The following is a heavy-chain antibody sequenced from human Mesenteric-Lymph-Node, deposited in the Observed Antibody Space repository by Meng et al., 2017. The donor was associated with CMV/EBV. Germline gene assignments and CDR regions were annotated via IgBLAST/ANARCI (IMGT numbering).Heavy chain of an antibody. CDR2: ISYDGSNK. D-gene: IGHD1-26*01. Sequence: GESLKISCAASGFTFSSYAMHWVRQAPGKGLEWVAVISYDGSNKYYADSVKGRFTISRDNSKNTLYLQMSSLRAEDTAVYYCAKDRLAWGSYRGLFDYWGQGTLVTVSS. V-gene: IGHV3-30-3*01. J-gene: IGHJ4*02. CDR3: AKDRLAWGSYRGLFDY. CDR1: GFTFSSYA.